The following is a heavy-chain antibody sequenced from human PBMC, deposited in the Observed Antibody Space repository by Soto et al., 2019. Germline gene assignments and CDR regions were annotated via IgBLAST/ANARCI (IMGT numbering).Heavy chain of an antibody. Sequence: GASVKVSCKASGGTFSSYAISWVRQAPGQGLEWMGGIIPIFGTASYAQKFQGRVTITADESTSTAYMELSSLRSEDTAVYYCASPGGNSELYYFDYWGQGTLVTVSS. V-gene: IGHV1-69*13. CDR2: IIPIFGTA. CDR3: ASPGGNSELYYFDY. CDR1: GGTFSSYA. J-gene: IGHJ4*02. D-gene: IGHD2-21*02.